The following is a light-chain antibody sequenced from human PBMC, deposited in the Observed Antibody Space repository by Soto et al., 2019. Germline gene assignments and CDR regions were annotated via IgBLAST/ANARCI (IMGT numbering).Light chain of an antibody. CDR2: DAS. J-gene: IGKJ1*01. Sequence: DIQMTQSPSTLSASVGDRVTITCRASQSISSWLAWYQQKPGKAPKLLIYDASSLESGVPSRFSGSGSGTELTLTISSLQPDDFATYYCQQYNSYWWTFGQGTKVEIK. CDR1: QSISSW. CDR3: QQYNSYWWT. V-gene: IGKV1-5*01.